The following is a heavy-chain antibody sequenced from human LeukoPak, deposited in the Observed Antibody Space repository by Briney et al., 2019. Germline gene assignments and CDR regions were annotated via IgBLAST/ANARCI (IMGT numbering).Heavy chain of an antibody. CDR3: ARVAYYDSSGYYYPSHGMDV. CDR2: IYHSGST. V-gene: IGHV4-4*02. D-gene: IGHD3-22*01. CDR1: GGSIGSSNW. Sequence: PSETLSLTCAVSGGSIGSSNWWSWVRQPPGKGLEWIGEIYHSGSTNYNPSLKSRVTISVDKSKNQFSLKLSSVTAADTAVYYCARVAYYDSSGYYYPSHGMDVWGQGTTVTVSS. J-gene: IGHJ6*02.